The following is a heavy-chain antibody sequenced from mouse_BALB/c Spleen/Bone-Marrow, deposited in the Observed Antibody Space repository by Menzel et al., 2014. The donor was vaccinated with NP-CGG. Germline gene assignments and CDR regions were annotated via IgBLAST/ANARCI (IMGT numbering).Heavy chain of an antibody. D-gene: IGHD1-1*01. J-gene: IGHJ4*01. CDR2: INPSNVDT. V-gene: IGHV1S81*02. CDR3: SRGYYSSTYYYAMDY. CDR1: GYTFTSYY. Sequence: VHLQQSGAELVKPGASVKLSCKASGYTFTSYYMFWVKQRPGQGLEWIGEINPSNVDTNFNEKFKSKATLTVDKSSNTAYMQLSSLTSEDSAVYYCSRGYYSSTYYYAMDYWGQGTSVTVSS.